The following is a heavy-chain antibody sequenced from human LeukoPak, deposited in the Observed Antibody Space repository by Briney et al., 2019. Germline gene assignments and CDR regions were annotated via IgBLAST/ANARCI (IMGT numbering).Heavy chain of an antibody. Sequence: SETLSLTCAVYGGSFSGYYWSWIRQPPGKGLEWIGEINHSGSTNYNPSLKSRVTISVDTSKNQFSLKLSSVTAADTAVYYCARGAVVADYWGQGTLVTVSS. CDR1: GGSFSGYY. CDR3: ARGAVVADY. CDR2: INHSGST. J-gene: IGHJ4*02. D-gene: IGHD2-15*01. V-gene: IGHV4-34*01.